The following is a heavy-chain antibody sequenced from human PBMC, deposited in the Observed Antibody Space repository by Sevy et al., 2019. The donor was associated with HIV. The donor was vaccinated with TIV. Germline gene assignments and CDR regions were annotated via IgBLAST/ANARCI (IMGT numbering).Heavy chain of an antibody. D-gene: IGHD3-22*01. CDR1: RFSFSSFS. CDR3: ARDQNSDTSGYLSRFGMDV. Sequence: GGSLRLSCAASRFSFSSFSMNWVRQAPGKGLEWVSSINVRSTDIYYADSVKGRFTVSRDNAKNSLYLQMNSLRAEDTAVYYCARDQNSDTSGYLSRFGMDVWGQGTTVTVSS. J-gene: IGHJ6*02. CDR2: INVRSTDI. V-gene: IGHV3-21*01.